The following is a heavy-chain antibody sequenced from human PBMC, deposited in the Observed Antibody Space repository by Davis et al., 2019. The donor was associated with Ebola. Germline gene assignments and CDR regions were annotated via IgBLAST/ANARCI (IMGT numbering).Heavy chain of an antibody. CDR1: GGSISSSSYY. Sequence: SETLSLTCTVSGGSISSSSYYWGWIRQPPGKGLEWIGSIYYSGSTYYNPSLKSRVTISVDTSKNQFSLKLSSVTAADTAVYYCARLRGMATIKPDAFDIWGQGTMVTVSS. J-gene: IGHJ3*02. V-gene: IGHV4-39*07. CDR2: IYYSGST. CDR3: ARLRGMATIKPDAFDI. D-gene: IGHD5-24*01.